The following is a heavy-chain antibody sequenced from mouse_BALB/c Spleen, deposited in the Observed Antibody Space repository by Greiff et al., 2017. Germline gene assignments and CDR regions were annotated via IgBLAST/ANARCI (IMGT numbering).Heavy chain of an antibody. CDR2: ILPGSGST. J-gene: IGHJ3*01. V-gene: IGHV1-9*01. CDR1: GYTFSSYW. D-gene: IGHD2-1*01. Sequence: VQGVESGAELMKPGASVKISCKATGYTFSSYWIEWVKQRPGHGLEWIGEILPGSGSTNYNEKFKGKATFTADTSSNTAYMQLSSLTSDDSAVYYCAIYTWFAYWGQGTLVTVSA. CDR3: AIYTWFAY.